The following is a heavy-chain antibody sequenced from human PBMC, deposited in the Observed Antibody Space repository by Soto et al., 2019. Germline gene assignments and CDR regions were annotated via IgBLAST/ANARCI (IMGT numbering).Heavy chain of an antibody. V-gene: IGHV3-23*01. CDR1: GFTFSSYA. Sequence: GGSLRLSCAASGFTFSSYAMSWVRQAPGKGLEWVSAISGSGGSTYYADSVKGRFTISRDNSKNTLYLQMNSLRAEDTAVYYCAKGYCSGGSCYSGPFDYWGQGTLVTVSS. CDR2: ISGSGGST. D-gene: IGHD2-15*01. CDR3: AKGYCSGGSCYSGPFDY. J-gene: IGHJ4*02.